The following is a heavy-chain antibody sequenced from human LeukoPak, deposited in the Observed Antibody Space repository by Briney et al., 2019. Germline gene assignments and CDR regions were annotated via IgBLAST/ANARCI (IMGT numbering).Heavy chain of an antibody. Sequence: GGSLRLSCAASGFTFSDYSMNWVRQAPGRGLEWVSSITSSSSYIYYGDSVKGRFTISRDNAKNSLYLQMNSLRAEDTAVYYCARAKWVGTTDNWFDPWGQGTLVTVSS. CDR2: ITSSSSYI. J-gene: IGHJ5*02. CDR3: ARAKWVGTTDNWFDP. D-gene: IGHD1-1*01. CDR1: GFTFSDYS. V-gene: IGHV3-21*01.